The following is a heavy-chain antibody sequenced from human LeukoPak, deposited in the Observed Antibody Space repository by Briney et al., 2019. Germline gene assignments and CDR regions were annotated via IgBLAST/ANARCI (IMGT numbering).Heavy chain of an antibody. V-gene: IGHV1-18*01. CDR1: GYTFTSYG. CDR2: ISAYNGNT. Sequence: ASVKVSCKASGYTFTSYGISWVRQAPGQGLEWMGWISAYNGNTNYAQKLQGRVTMTTDTSTSTAYMELRSLRSGDTAVYYCARDFPHYGSGSYYNGPVDYWGQGTLVTVSS. J-gene: IGHJ4*02. D-gene: IGHD3-10*01. CDR3: ARDFPHYGSGSYYNGPVDY.